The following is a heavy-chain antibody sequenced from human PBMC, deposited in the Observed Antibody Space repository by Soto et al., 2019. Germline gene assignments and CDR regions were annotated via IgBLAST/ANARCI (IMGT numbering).Heavy chain of an antibody. D-gene: IGHD3-3*01. Sequence: QITLNESGPTVVRPTETLTLTCRFSGFSLTTSGVGVGWIRQSPGKAPERLALIYWDDDKRYSASLKSRLTITKDTSKNQVVLTVSDLHPTDTATYYCAHRVLRTVFGLVTTTAIYFDFWGQGTPVAVSS. V-gene: IGHV2-5*02. CDR1: GFSLTTSGVG. J-gene: IGHJ4*02. CDR3: AHRVLRTVFGLVTTTAIYFDF. CDR2: IYWDDDK.